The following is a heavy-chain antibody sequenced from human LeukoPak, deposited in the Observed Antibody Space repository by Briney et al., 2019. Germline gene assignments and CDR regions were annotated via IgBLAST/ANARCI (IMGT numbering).Heavy chain of an antibody. Sequence: PGGSLRLSCAASGFTFSTYAMTWVRQAPGKGLEWIATIHYTGSTYYNPSLKSRVTISVDTSKNQFSLKLSSVTAADTAMYYCARYWGPYDNSGAYFDCWGQGTLVTVSS. CDR3: ARYWGPYDNSGAYFDC. CDR1: GFTFSTYA. V-gene: IGHV4-39*01. J-gene: IGHJ4*02. D-gene: IGHD3-22*01. CDR2: IHYTGST.